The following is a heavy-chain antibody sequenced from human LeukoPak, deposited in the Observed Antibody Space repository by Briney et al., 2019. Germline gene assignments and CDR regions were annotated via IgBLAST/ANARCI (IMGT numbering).Heavy chain of an antibody. D-gene: IGHD4-17*01. CDR1: GFNVSRNY. J-gene: IGHJ4*02. Sequence: GGSLRLSCAASGFNVSRNYMNWVRQAPGKGLEWVAVILYDGTNQYYADSVKGRFTISRDNSRNTLYLQMNSLKVEDTAVYYCARDFRDYRDYVAYFDSWGQGTLVTVSS. CDR3: ARDFRDYRDYVAYFDS. CDR2: ILYDGTNQ. V-gene: IGHV3-30-3*01.